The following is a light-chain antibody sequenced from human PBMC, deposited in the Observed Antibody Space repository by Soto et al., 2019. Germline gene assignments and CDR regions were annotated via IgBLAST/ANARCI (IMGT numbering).Light chain of an antibody. CDR3: QQYGTYLWT. CDR2: DAS. Sequence: DLPMTQSPSTLSASVGDRVTITCRASQSISSWLAWFQQKPGKAPKLLMYDASSLESGVPSRFSGSGSGTEFTLTISSLQPDDFATYYCQQYGTYLWTFGQGTRVEIK. J-gene: IGKJ1*01. CDR1: QSISSW. V-gene: IGKV1-5*01.